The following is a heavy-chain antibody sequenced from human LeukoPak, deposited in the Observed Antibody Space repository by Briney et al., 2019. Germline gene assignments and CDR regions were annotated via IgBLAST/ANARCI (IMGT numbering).Heavy chain of an antibody. CDR1: GFTFSSYE. J-gene: IGHJ4*02. V-gene: IGHV3-48*03. CDR3: ARYTIGWSFDY. Sequence: GGSLRLSCGASGFTFSSYEMNWVRQAPGKGLEWVSYISSSGSTIYYSDSVKGRFTISRDNAKNSLYLQMNSLRAEDTAVYYCARYTIGWSFDYLGQGALVTVSS. CDR2: ISSSGSTI. D-gene: IGHD6-19*01.